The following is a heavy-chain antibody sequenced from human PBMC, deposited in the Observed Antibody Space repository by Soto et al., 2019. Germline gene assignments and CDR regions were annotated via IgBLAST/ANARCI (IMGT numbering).Heavy chain of an antibody. CDR1: GGSISSGGYY. Sequence: QVQLQESGPGLVKPSQTLSLTCTVSGGSISSGGYYWSWIRQHPGKGLEWIGYICYSGRTYYNPSLHSRVSIAVDTTENQFSLKLTSVTAADTSVYYCARGSFSSSSSWFDPWGRGTLVTVSS. CDR2: ICYSGRT. CDR3: ARGSFSSSSSWFDP. J-gene: IGHJ5*02. V-gene: IGHV4-31*03. D-gene: IGHD6-6*01.